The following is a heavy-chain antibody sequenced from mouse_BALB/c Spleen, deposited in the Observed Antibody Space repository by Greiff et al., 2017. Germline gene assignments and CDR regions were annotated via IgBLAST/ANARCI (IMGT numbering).Heavy chain of an antibody. CDR3: ARSGVYDYDVVAY. Sequence: EVKVVESGGGLVQPGGSRKLSCAASGFTFSSFGMHWVRQAPEKGLEWVAYISSGSSTIYYADTVKGRFTISRDNPKNTLFLQMTSLRSEDTAMYYCARSGVYDYDVVAYWGQGTLVTVSA. CDR2: ISSGSSTI. V-gene: IGHV5-17*02. J-gene: IGHJ3*01. D-gene: IGHD2-4*01. CDR1: GFTFSSFG.